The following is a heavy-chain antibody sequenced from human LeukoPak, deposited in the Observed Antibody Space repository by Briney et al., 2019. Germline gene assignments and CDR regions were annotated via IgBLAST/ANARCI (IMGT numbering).Heavy chain of an antibody. Sequence: SETLSLTCTVSGYSISSGYYWGWIRQPPGQGLEWIGSIYHSGSTYYNPSLKSRVTISVDTSKNQFSLKLSSVTAADTAVYYCARGGKGPVSYYYYMDVWGKGTTVTVSS. V-gene: IGHV4-38-2*02. CDR3: ARGGKGPVSYYYYMDV. CDR1: GYSISSGYY. D-gene: IGHD1-14*01. CDR2: IYHSGST. J-gene: IGHJ6*03.